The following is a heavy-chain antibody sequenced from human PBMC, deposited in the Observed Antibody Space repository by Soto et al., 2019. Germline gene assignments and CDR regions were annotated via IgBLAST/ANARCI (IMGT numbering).Heavy chain of an antibody. CDR1: GFTFSSLW. Sequence: EVHLVESGGDLVQPGGSLRLSCAASGFTFSSLWMSWVRQAPGKGLEWVANIKGDGSEKYYVDSVKGRFTISRDNAKNSLFLQMNSLRVEDTALYYCAKDVRWGQGTLVTVSS. CDR3: AKDVR. V-gene: IGHV3-7*04. J-gene: IGHJ4*02. CDR2: IKGDGSEK.